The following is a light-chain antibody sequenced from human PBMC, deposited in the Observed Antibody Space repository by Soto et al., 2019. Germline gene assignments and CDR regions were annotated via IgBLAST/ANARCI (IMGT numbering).Light chain of an antibody. CDR2: GGS. CDR1: QSVTSTY. J-gene: IGKJ2*03. Sequence: EIVLTQSPVTLSLSPGERATLSCRASQSVTSTYLAWYQQKPGQSPRLIIYGGSTIASGFPDRFSGGGSGTDFTLTISRLEPEDSAVYYCHCQLCDSSRVYSFGHGTTLE. V-gene: IGKV3-20*01. CDR3: HCQLCDSSRVYS.